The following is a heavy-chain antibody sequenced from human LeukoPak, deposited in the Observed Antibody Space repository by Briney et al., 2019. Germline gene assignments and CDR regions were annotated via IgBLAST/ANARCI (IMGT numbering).Heavy chain of an antibody. CDR3: TTDTFGARDS. J-gene: IGHJ4*02. D-gene: IGHD3-10*01. V-gene: IGHV3-74*01. Sequence: GGSLRLSCAAPGHTFSRYWMHWVRQGPGKGLVWVSRINEDGSSTSYAGSVRGRFTISRDNAKNTLYLQMNSLRAEDAAVYYCTTDTFGARDSWGQGTLVTVSS. CDR1: GHTFSRYW. CDR2: INEDGSST.